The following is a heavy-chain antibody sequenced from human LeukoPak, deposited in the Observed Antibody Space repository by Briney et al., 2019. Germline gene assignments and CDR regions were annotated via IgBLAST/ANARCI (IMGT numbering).Heavy chain of an antibody. D-gene: IGHD1/OR15-1a*01. CDR2: IYYSGST. CDR3: ARGRLTTPNWFGP. V-gene: IGHV4-61*03. CDR1: GGSVSSGSYY. J-gene: IGHJ5*02. Sequence: SETLSLTCTVSGGSVSSGSYYWSWIRQPPGKGLEWIGYIYYSGSTNYNPSLKSRVTMSVDTSKNHFSLRLTSVTAADTAVYYCARGRLTTPNWFGPWGQGILVTASS.